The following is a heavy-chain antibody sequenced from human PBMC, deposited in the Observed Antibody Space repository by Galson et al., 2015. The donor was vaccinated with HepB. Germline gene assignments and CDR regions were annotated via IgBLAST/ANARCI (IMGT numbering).Heavy chain of an antibody. CDR3: ARGEGAFDF. Sequence: SLRLSCAASGFTFKNYYMTWLRQAPGKGLEWISYISSSGMLTDYADSVKGRFTISRDNAENSVHLQMDSLTVDDTAVYYCARGEGAFDFWGQGRLVVVSS. CDR2: ISSSGMLT. CDR1: GFTFKNYY. V-gene: IGHV3-11*06. D-gene: IGHD2-21*01. J-gene: IGHJ4*02.